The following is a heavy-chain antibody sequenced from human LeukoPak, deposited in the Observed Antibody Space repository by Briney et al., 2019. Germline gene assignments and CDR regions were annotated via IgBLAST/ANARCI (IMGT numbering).Heavy chain of an antibody. Sequence: QAGGSLRLSCAASGFTFSNYAMYWGRRAPGKGLEWLTFIRFDGNKEDYADSVKGRFTISRDNSKNTLYLQMHSLRTEDTAVFYCAQDLLPSPNSGSFFDNWGQGTLVTVSS. V-gene: IGHV3-30*02. CDR1: GFTFSNYA. CDR3: AQDLLPSPNSGSFFDN. CDR2: IRFDGNKE. J-gene: IGHJ4*02. D-gene: IGHD3-22*01.